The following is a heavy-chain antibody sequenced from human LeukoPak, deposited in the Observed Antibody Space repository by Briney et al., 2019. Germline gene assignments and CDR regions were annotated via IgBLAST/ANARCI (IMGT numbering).Heavy chain of an antibody. Sequence: GGSLRLSCAASGFTFSGYWMSWVRQAPGRGLEWVATIKQDESEKTYVDSVEGRFTSSRDNAKSSLFLQMDSLRAEDTAVYYCARFGMDAAIDYWGQGTLVTVSS. CDR1: GFTFSGYW. CDR2: IKQDESEK. V-gene: IGHV3-7*01. J-gene: IGHJ4*02. CDR3: ARFGMDAAIDY. D-gene: IGHD2-15*01.